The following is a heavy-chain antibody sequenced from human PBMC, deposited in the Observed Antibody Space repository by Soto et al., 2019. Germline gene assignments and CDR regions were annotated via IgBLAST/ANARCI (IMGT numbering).Heavy chain of an antibody. J-gene: IGHJ6*03. D-gene: IGHD2-2*01. Sequence: GGSLRLSCAASGFTFSSYAMSWVRQAPGKGLEWVSAISGSGGSTYYADSVKGRFTISRDNSKNTLYLQMNSLRAEDTAVYYSAKLGPRVVPAAIAPMDVWGKGTTVTVSS. CDR1: GFTFSSYA. V-gene: IGHV3-23*01. CDR3: AKLGPRVVPAAIAPMDV. CDR2: ISGSGGST.